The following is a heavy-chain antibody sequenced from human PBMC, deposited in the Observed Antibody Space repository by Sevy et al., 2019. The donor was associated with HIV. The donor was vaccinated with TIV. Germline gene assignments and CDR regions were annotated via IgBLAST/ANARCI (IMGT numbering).Heavy chain of an antibody. V-gene: IGHV4-38-2*01. Sequence: SETLSLTCAVSGYSMSSGHYWGWIRQPPGKGLEWVGGIYYTGSTFYNPSLESRLTISVDTSRNQFSLRLSSVTAADTAVYYCARVYSGYIDQWGQGSLVTVSS. CDR3: ARVYSGYIDQ. J-gene: IGHJ4*02. CDR2: IYYTGST. CDR1: GYSMSSGHY. D-gene: IGHD2-15*01.